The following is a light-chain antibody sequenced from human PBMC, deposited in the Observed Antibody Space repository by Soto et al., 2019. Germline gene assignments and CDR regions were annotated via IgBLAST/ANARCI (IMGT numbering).Light chain of an antibody. V-gene: IGLV2-14*01. Sequence: QSVLTQPASVSGSPGQSITISCTGTSSDVGGFNYVSWYQHHPGKAPKLLIYEASNRPPGVSSRFSGSKSANTASLTISDLQAEDEADYYCNSYTTSSSWVFGGGTKVTVL. CDR3: NSYTTSSSWV. CDR2: EAS. J-gene: IGLJ3*02. CDR1: SSDVGGFNY.